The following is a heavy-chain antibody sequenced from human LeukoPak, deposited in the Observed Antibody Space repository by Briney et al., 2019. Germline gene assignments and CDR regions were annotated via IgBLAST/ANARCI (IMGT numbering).Heavy chain of an antibody. CDR2: ISGSGGST. J-gene: IGHJ4*02. Sequence: PGGSLRLSCAASGFTFSSSGMSWVRQAPGKGLEWLSAISGSGGSTYYADSVKGRFTISRDNSKNTLYLQMNSLRAEDTAVYYCAKSDSSGYSYFDYWGQGTLVTVSS. CDR3: AKSDSSGYSYFDY. CDR1: GFTFSSSG. V-gene: IGHV3-23*01. D-gene: IGHD3-22*01.